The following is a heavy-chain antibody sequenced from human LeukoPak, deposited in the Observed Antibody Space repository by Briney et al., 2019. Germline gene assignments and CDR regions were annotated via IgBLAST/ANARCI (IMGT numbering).Heavy chain of an antibody. D-gene: IGHD3-16*01. Sequence: PGGSLRLSCAASGFSFSAYWMGWVRQVPGKGLEWVANIKTDGSETHYVDSVRGRFTISRDNAQNSLYLQMNSLRAEDTALYYCAKDGQLSLSGWFDPWGQGTLVTVSS. CDR2: IKTDGSET. J-gene: IGHJ5*02. CDR1: GFSFSAYW. CDR3: AKDGQLSLSGWFDP. V-gene: IGHV3-7*03.